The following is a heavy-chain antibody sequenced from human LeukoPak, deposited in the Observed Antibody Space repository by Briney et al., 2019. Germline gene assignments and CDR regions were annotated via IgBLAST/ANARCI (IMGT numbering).Heavy chain of an antibody. CDR3: ARLVDTAMEYFDY. D-gene: IGHD5-18*01. J-gene: IGHJ4*02. CDR1: GGSISSYY. CDR2: IYYSGST. V-gene: IGHV4-59*05. Sequence: SETLSLTCTVSGGSISSYYWSWIRQPAGKGLEWIGSIYYSGSTYYNPSLKSRVTISVDTSKNQFSLKLSSVTAADTAVYYCARLVDTAMEYFDYWGQGTLVTVSS.